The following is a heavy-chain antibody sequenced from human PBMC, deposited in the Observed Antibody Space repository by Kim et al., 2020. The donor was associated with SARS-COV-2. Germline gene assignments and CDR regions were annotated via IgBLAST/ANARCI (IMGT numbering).Heavy chain of an antibody. J-gene: IGHJ4*02. CDR2: DN. D-gene: IGHD3-16*01. V-gene: IGHV5-51*01. CDR3: ARGGITHFDY. Sequence: DNTSCPAVQGQVTISADKSISTAYLQWSSLKASDTAMYYCARGGITHFDYWGQGTLVTVSS.